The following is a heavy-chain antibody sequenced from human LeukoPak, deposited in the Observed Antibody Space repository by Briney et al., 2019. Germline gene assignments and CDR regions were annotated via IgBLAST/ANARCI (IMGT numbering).Heavy chain of an antibody. J-gene: IGHJ4*02. D-gene: IGHD3-16*02. CDR3: ARRLGVWGSYRYTSFDY. Sequence: SETLSLTCTDSGGSISSYYWSWVRQPPGKGLEWIGEINHSGSTNYNPSLKSRVTISVDSSKNQFSLKLSSVTAADTAVYYCARRLGVWGSYRYTSFDYWGQGTLVTVSS. CDR1: GGSISSYY. CDR2: INHSGST. V-gene: IGHV4-34*01.